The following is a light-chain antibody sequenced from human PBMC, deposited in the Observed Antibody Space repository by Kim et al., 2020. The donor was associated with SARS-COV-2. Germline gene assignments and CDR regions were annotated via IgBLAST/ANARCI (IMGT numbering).Light chain of an antibody. CDR1: QSINID. V-gene: IGKV3-11*01. J-gene: IGKJ4*01. CDR3: QQQATWPPALT. CDR2: DAS. Sequence: PGESAPPTCRASQSINIDVAWYQQKPGRAPRLLIYDASKRVSGVPARFSGSGSGIDFALTINGLEPEDFAVYYCQQQATWPPALTFGGGTKVDIK.